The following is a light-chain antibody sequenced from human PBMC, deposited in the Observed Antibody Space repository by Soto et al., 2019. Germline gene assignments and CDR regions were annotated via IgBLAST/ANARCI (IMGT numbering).Light chain of an antibody. V-gene: IGKV1-9*01. CDR2: GAS. CDR1: QGISSF. Sequence: IQLTQSPSSLSASVGDRVTITCRASQGISSFLAWIQQKPGKAPTLLIYGASTLQSGVPSRFSGSGSGTDFTLPIGSLQPEDFATYYCQQLNSFPIPFGPGTKVDIK. J-gene: IGKJ3*01. CDR3: QQLNSFPIP.